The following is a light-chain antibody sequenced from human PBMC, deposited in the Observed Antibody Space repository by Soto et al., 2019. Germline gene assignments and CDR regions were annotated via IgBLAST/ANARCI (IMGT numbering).Light chain of an antibody. CDR2: SND. V-gene: IGLV1-44*01. J-gene: IGLJ2*01. CDR1: SSNIGSYT. Sequence: SALTQPPSMSGTPGQRVTISCSGSSSNIGSYTVSWYQQLPGTAPKFLIYSNDQRPSGVPDRFSGSKSGTSASLAISGLQSEDEATYYCAAWDDSLSGIVVFGGGTKLTVL. CDR3: AAWDDSLSGIVV.